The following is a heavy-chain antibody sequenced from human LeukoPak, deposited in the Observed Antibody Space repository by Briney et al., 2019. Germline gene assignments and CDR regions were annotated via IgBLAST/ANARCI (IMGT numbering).Heavy chain of an antibody. V-gene: IGHV4-59*01. CDR2: IYYSGST. J-gene: IGHJ4*02. CDR3: ARGPYAWGYIDY. Sequence: SETLSLTCTVSGGSISSYYWSWIRQPPGKGLEWIGYIYYSGSTNYNPSLKSRVTISVDTSKNQFSLKLSSVTAGDTAVYYCARGPYAWGYIDYWGQGTLVTVSS. D-gene: IGHD7-27*01. CDR1: GGSISSYY.